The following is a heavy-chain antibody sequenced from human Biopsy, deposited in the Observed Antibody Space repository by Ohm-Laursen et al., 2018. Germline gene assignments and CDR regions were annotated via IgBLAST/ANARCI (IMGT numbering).Heavy chain of an antibody. D-gene: IGHD5/OR15-5a*01. CDR3: ARRLVYRVFDS. CDR1: GDTFSGYY. V-gene: IGHV4-34*01. J-gene: IGHJ4*02. Sequence: GTLSLTCAVYGDTFSGYYWSWIRQPPGKGLEWIGEINHSGSTNYNPSLKSRVTVSVDTSKNQFSLRLNSVTAADTALYYCARRLVYRVFDSWAKGTLVTVPS. CDR2: INHSGST.